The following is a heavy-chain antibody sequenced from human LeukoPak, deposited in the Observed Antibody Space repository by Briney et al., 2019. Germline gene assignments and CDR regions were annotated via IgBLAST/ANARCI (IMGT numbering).Heavy chain of an antibody. J-gene: IGHJ5*02. V-gene: IGHV1-18*01. CDR1: GYTFSSYG. D-gene: IGHD6-13*01. CDR2: ISAYNGNT. Sequence: ASVKVSCKASGYTFSSYGISWVRQAPGQGLEWMGWISAYNGNTKYAQKLQGRVTMTTDTSTSTAYMELRSLRSDDTAVYYCARSPYSSSWYKHQNWFDPWGQGTLVTVSS. CDR3: ARSPYSSSWYKHQNWFDP.